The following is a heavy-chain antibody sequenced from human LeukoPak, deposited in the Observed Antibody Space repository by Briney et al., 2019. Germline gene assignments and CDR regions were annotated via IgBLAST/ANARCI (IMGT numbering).Heavy chain of an antibody. V-gene: IGHV4-59*12. CDR3: ARGTLLYGGNSRGLGY. D-gene: IGHD4-23*01. CDR2: IYYSGST. CDR1: GGSISSYY. Sequence: PSETLSLTCTVSGGSISSYYWSWIRQPPGKGLEWIGYIYYSGSTNYNPSLKSRVTISVDTSKNQFSLKLSSVTAADTAVYYCARGTLLYGGNSRGLGYWGQGTLVTVSS. J-gene: IGHJ4*02.